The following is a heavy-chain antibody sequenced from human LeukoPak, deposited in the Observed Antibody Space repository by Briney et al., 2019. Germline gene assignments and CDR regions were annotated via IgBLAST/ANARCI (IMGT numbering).Heavy chain of an antibody. D-gene: IGHD3-22*01. V-gene: IGHV1-69*13. Sequence: RASVKVSCKTSGGTFRNFAISWVRQAPGQGFEWMGGIIPIFGSADYAQKFQGRVTITADESTSTTYMELSSLTYDDTAVYYCARGSTKDLPSSVYYYVGRYWGQGSLVTVSS. J-gene: IGHJ4*02. CDR1: GGTFRNFA. CDR3: ARGSTKDLPSSVYYYVGRY. CDR2: IIPIFGSA.